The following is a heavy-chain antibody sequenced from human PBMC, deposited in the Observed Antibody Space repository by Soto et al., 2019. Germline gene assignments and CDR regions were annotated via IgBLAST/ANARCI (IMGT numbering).Heavy chain of an antibody. D-gene: IGHD2-15*01. CDR1: GFTFSNYW. CDR2: INSDGSVS. V-gene: IGHV3-74*01. Sequence: EVKLVESGGGLVQPGGSLRLSCAASGFTFSNYWMYWVRQAPGKGLVWVSRINSDGSVSRYADSVKGRLTISRDNVKNTLYLQMNSLRVEDTAVYYCARGDCVGGSCYSLAGSFYYYMDVWGKGTTVTVFS. CDR3: ARGDCVGGSCYSLAGSFYYYMDV. J-gene: IGHJ6*03.